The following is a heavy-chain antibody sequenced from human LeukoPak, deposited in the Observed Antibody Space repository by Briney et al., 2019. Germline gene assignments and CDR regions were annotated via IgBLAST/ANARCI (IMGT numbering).Heavy chain of an antibody. D-gene: IGHD6-13*01. CDR3: ARVVRYSISWWGIDP. J-gene: IGHJ5*02. CDR2: IYYRGST. CDR1: GGPISRTPYY. V-gene: IGHV4-39*07. Sequence: PSETLSLTCTVFGGPISRTPYYWTWIRQTPGTGLEWIGSIYYRGSTYYNPSLQSRVTISVDTSKNQVSLKLSSVTAADTAVYYCARVVRYSISWWGIDPWGQGTLVTVSS.